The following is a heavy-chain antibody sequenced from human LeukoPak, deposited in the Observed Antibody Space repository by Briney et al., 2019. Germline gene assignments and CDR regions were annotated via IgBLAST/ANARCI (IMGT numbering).Heavy chain of an antibody. D-gene: IGHD3-22*01. CDR1: GGTFSSYT. CDR3: AIHYYGSSGYSDY. V-gene: IGHV1-69*02. J-gene: IGHJ4*02. Sequence: SVKVSCKASGGTFSSYTISWVRQAPGQGLEWMGRIIPILGIANYAQKFQGRVTITADKSSSTAYMELSSLRSEDTAVYYCAIHYYGSSGYSDYWGQGTLVTVSS. CDR2: IIPILGIA.